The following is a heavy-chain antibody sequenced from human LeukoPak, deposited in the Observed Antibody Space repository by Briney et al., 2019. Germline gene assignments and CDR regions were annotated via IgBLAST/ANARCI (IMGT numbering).Heavy chain of an antibody. CDR2: IYYSGST. CDR1: GGSISRSNW. D-gene: IGHD4-17*01. CDR3: ARVRDPVTFYFDY. Sequence: SGTLSLTCAVSGGSISRSNWWSWVRQPPGKGLEWIGEIYYSGSTYYNPSLKSRVTISVDTSKNQFSLKLSSVTAADTAVYYCARVRDPVTFYFDYWGQGTLVTVSS. V-gene: IGHV4-4*02. J-gene: IGHJ4*02.